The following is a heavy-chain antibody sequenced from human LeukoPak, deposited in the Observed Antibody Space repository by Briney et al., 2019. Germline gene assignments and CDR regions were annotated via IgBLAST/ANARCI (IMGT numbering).Heavy chain of an antibody. CDR2: ISSSSSYI. Sequence: PGGSLRLSCAASGFTFSSYSMNWVRQAPGKGLEWVSSISSSSSYIYYADSVKGRFTISRDNAKNSLYLQMSSLRAEDTAVYYCARGLWTAHYYYYYGMDVWGQGTTVTVSS. CDR1: GFTFSSYS. D-gene: IGHD3/OR15-3a*01. J-gene: IGHJ6*02. CDR3: ARGLWTAHYYYYYGMDV. V-gene: IGHV3-21*01.